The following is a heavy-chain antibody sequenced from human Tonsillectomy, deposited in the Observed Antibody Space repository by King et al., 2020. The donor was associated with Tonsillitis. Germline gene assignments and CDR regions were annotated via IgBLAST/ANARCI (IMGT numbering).Heavy chain of an antibody. V-gene: IGHV5-51*03. Sequence: QLVQSGAEVKKPGESLKISCKGSGYSFTNYWIGWVRQMPGKGLEWMGIIYPVDSDTRYSPSFQGQVTISADTSISTAYLQWSSLKASVTAMYYCARRPLKFVPGSMVYFEYWGQGTLVTVSS. J-gene: IGHJ4*02. D-gene: IGHD2-2*01. CDR1: GYSFTNYW. CDR2: IYPVDSDT. CDR3: ARRPLKFVPGSMVYFEY.